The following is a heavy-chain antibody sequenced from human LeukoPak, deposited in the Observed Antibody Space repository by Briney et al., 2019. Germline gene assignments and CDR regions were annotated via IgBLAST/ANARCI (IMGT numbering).Heavy chain of an antibody. V-gene: IGHV4-59*01. CDR3: TREGRQDYVYFDY. CDR2: INYSGNT. CDR1: GGSINSYY. J-gene: IGHJ4*02. Sequence: SETLSLTCTVSGGSINSYYWSWIRQPPGKGLEWIGYINYSGNTDYNPSLKSRVTISVDTSKNQFSLKVISVTAADTAAYYCTREGRQDYVYFDYWGQGTLVTVSS. D-gene: IGHD4-17*01.